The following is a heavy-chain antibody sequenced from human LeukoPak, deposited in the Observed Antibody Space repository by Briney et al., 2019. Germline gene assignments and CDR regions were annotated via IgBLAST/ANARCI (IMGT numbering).Heavy chain of an antibody. CDR2: INPSGGST. CDR3: VRGASSIAALNPFWYFDL. Sequence: ASVKVSCKAYGYTFTGYYMHWVRQGPGQGLEWMGIINPSGGSTSYAQKFQGRVTMTRDTSTNTVYMELSSLRSEDTAVFYCVRGASSIAALNPFWYFDLWGRGTLVTVSS. CDR1: GYTFTGYY. V-gene: IGHV1-46*01. D-gene: IGHD6-6*01. J-gene: IGHJ2*01.